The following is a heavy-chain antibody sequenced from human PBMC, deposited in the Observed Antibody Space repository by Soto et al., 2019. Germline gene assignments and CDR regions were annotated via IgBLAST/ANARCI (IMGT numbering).Heavy chain of an antibody. D-gene: IGHD6-19*01. Sequence: TSETLSLTCAVYGGSFSGYYWSWIRQPPGKGLEWIGEINHSGSTNYNPSLKSRVTISVDTSKNQFSLKLSSVTAADSAVYYCARRWLPESDAFDIWGQGTMVTVSS. V-gene: IGHV4-34*01. CDR3: ARRWLPESDAFDI. J-gene: IGHJ3*02. CDR1: GGSFSGYY. CDR2: INHSGST.